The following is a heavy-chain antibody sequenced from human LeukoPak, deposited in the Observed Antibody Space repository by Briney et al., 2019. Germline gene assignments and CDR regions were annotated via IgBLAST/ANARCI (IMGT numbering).Heavy chain of an antibody. D-gene: IGHD1-26*01. V-gene: IGHV4-34*01. Sequence: SETLSLTCAVYGGSFSGYYWSWIRQPPGKGLEWIGEINYSGSTNYNPSLKSRVTISVDTSKNQFSLKLSSVTAADTAVYYCARGRLRGSYYGFDYWGQGTLVTVSS. CDR1: GGSFSGYY. J-gene: IGHJ4*02. CDR3: ARGRLRGSYYGFDY. CDR2: INYSGST.